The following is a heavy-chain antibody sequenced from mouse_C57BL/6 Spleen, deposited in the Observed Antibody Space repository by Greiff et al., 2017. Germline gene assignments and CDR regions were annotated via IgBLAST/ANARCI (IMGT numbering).Heavy chain of an antibody. CDR1: GFNIKDYY. D-gene: IGHD2-5*01. CDR3: TTSNYDLAWFAY. CDR2: IEPEDGDT. V-gene: IGHV14-1*01. Sequence: VQLKQSGAELVRPGASVKLSCTASGFNIKDYYMHWVKQRPEQGLEWIGRIEPEDGDTEYAPTFPGKATMTADTSSNTAYLQLSSLTSEDTAVYYCTTSNYDLAWFAYWGQGTLVTVSA. J-gene: IGHJ3*01.